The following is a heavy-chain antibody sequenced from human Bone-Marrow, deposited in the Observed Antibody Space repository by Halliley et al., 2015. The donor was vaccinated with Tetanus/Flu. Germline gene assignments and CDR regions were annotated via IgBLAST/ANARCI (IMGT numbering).Heavy chain of an antibody. Sequence: SLRLSCAASGFSFINYNMNWVRQATGKGLEWVSFISDSGTYIYYPDSVKGRFTISRDNSKNSLYLQMNSLRGEDTAVYYCARVGDFGSYSPMDVWGQGTTVPVSS. CDR2: ISDSGTYI. D-gene: IGHD2-15*01. J-gene: IGHJ6*02. V-gene: IGHV3-21*01. CDR1: GFSFINYN. CDR3: ARVGDFGSYSPMDV.